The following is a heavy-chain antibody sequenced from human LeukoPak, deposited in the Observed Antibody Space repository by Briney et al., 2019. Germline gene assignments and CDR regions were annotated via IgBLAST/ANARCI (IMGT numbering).Heavy chain of an antibody. V-gene: IGHV3-23*01. CDR1: GFTFSSYA. CDR3: AKLVDGRFGELIDY. CDR2: ISGSGGST. Sequence: GGSLRLSCAASGFTFSSYAMSWVRQAPGKGLGWVSAISGSGGSTYYADSVKGRFTISRDNSKNTLYLQMNSLRAEDTAVYYCAKLVDGRFGELIDYWGQGTLVTVSS. D-gene: IGHD3-10*01. J-gene: IGHJ4*02.